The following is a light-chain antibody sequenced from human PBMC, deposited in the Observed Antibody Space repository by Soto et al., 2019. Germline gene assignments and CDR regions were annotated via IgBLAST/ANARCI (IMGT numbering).Light chain of an antibody. Sequence: QSALTQPASVSESPGQSITISCTGTSSDVGGYNYVSWYQQHPGKAPKLMIYEVSYRPSGVSNRFSGSKSGNTASLTISGLQAEDEADYYCSSYTSSSTLLFGGGTQLTVL. CDR3: SSYTSSSTLL. J-gene: IGLJ2*01. V-gene: IGLV2-14*01. CDR2: EVS. CDR1: SSDVGGYNY.